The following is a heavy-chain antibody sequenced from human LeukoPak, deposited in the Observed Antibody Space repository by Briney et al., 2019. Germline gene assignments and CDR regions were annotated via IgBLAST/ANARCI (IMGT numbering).Heavy chain of an antibody. D-gene: IGHD4-17*01. J-gene: IGHJ2*01. Sequence: SVKVSCKASGGTFSSYTISWVRQAPGQGLEWMGRIIPILGIANYAQKFQGRVTITADKSTSTAYMELSSLRSEDTAVYYCARTRDYGDWYFDLWGRGTLVTVSS. CDR2: IIPILGIA. CDR1: GGTFSSYT. V-gene: IGHV1-69*02. CDR3: ARTRDYGDWYFDL.